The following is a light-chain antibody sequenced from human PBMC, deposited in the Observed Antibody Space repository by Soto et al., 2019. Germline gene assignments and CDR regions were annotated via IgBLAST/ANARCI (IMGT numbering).Light chain of an antibody. CDR2: EVS. CDR1: SSDIGNYNY. J-gene: IGLJ1*01. Sequence: QSALTQPASVSGSPGQSITISCTGTSSDIGNYNYVSWYQQHPGKAPKLMISEVSNRPSGVSNRFSGSKSGNTASLTISGLQPEDEADSSRSSYTSTSSYVYGGGPKVT. CDR3: SSYTSTSSYV. V-gene: IGLV2-14*01.